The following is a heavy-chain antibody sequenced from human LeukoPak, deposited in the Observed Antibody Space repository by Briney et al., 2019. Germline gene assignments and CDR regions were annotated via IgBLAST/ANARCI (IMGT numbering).Heavy chain of an antibody. CDR2: INDRGST. V-gene: IGHV4-59*01. D-gene: IGHD6-13*01. Sequence: SETLSLTCTVSGDSLTSFYWSWIRQPPGQGLEWLGHINDRGSTNYNPSLQGRVTISIDTSKNQFSLKVNSVTAADTAVYYCVRDSRYGSGWFEDGLDFWGQGTTVTVSS. CDR1: GDSLTSFY. CDR3: VRDSRYGSGWFEDGLDF. J-gene: IGHJ6*02.